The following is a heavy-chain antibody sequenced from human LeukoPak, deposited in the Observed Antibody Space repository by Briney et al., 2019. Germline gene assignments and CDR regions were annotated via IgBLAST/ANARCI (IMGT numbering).Heavy chain of an antibody. CDR3: VRTQPRSRLLDR. CDR1: ELSVSDNY. V-gene: IGHV3-53*01. J-gene: IGHJ5*02. CDR2: LYSGGNT. Sequence: PGGSLRLSCAASELSVSDNYMSWVRQAPGKGLELVSILYSGGNTYYTDSVKGRFTISRDTSKNTLYLQMNSLRADDTAVYYCVRTQPRSRLLDRWGQGTLVTVSS. D-gene: IGHD1-26*01.